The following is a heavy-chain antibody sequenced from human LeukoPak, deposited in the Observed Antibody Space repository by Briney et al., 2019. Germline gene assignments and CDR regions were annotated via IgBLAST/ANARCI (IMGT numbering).Heavy chain of an antibody. V-gene: IGHV3-7*01. CDR1: GFTFSSYW. Sequence: PGGSLRLSCVASGFTFSSYWMTWVRQAPGKGLEWVATVNQDVTERYYLDSMKARLTISRDNAENSVFLQMSSLRPEETAVYFCVKGRDYGAFWGQGPLVAVSS. J-gene: IGHJ4*02. CDR2: VNQDVTER. CDR3: VKGRDYGAF.